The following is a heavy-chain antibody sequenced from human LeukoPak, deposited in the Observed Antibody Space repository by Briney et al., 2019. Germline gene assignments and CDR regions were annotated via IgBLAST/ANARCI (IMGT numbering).Heavy chain of an antibody. D-gene: IGHD5-12*01. V-gene: IGHV3-7*01. CDR1: GFTFSSYW. Sequence: PGGSLSLSCAASGFTFSSYWMSWVRQAPGKGLEWVANIKQDGSEKYYVDSVKGRFTISRDNAENTLYLQMNSLRPEDTAVYYCASLVATSHFDYWGQGTLVTVSS. J-gene: IGHJ4*02. CDR2: IKQDGSEK. CDR3: ASLVATSHFDY.